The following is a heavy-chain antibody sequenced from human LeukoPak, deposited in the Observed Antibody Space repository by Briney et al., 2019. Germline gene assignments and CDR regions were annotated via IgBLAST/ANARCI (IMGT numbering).Heavy chain of an antibody. CDR2: IYPGDSDT. CDR3: AVTGRELRRGDAFDI. D-gene: IGHD1-26*01. V-gene: IGHV5-51*01. CDR1: GYSFTSYR. Sequence: GESLKISCKGSGYSFTSYRIGWVRQMPGKGLEWMGIIYPGDSDTRYSPSFQGQVTISADKSISTAYLQWSSLKASDTAMYYCAVTGRELRRGDAFDIWGQGTMVTVSS. J-gene: IGHJ3*02.